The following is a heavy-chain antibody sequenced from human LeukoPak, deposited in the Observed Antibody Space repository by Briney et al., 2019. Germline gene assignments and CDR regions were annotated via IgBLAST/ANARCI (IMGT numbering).Heavy chain of an antibody. CDR3: ITFSMIVVVITD. V-gene: IGHV3-30*03. CDR1: GFTFSHHG. Sequence: GGSLRLSCAASGFTFSHHGLHWVRQAPGKGLEWVAVISHDGGNKYYGDSVKGRFTISRDNSKNTLYLQMNSLRAEDTAVYYCITFSMIVVVITDWGQGTLVTVSS. CDR2: ISHDGGNK. D-gene: IGHD3-22*01. J-gene: IGHJ4*02.